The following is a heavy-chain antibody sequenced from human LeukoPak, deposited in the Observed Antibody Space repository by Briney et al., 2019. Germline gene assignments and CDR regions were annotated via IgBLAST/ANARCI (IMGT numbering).Heavy chain of an antibody. Sequence: PGGSLRLSCAASGFTFSSYSMNWVRQAPGKGLEWVSSISSSSSYIYYADSVKGRFTISRDNAKNSLYLQMNSLRAEGTAVYYCARVTTRSNAFDIWGQGTMVTVSS. CDR1: GFTFSSYS. D-gene: IGHD3-3*01. CDR3: ARVTTRSNAFDI. V-gene: IGHV3-21*01. J-gene: IGHJ3*02. CDR2: ISSSSSYI.